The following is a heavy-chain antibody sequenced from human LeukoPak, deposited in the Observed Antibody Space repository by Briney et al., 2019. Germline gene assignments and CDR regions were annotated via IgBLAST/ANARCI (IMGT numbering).Heavy chain of an antibody. J-gene: IGHJ6*02. V-gene: IGHV3-11*05. CDR2: ISSSSCYT. CDR3: ARDGDQGV. Sequence: GGPLRLSCAASGYIFCHYYMRWLRQAPGKGLEWVSYISSSSCYTIYADSVKGRFTISRDNAKNSLYPHMNSLRAEDTAVYYCARDGDQGVWGQGTTVTVSS. CDR1: GYIFCHYY. D-gene: IGHD4-17*01.